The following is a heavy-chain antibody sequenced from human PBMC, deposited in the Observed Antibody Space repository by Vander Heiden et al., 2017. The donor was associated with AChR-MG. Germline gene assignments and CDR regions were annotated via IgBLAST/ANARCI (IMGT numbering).Heavy chain of an antibody. Sequence: QVQLVQSGAEVKKPESSVKVSCKASGGTFGNYAISWVRQAPGQGLEWMGGIIPIFGTANYARKFRGRVTITADKSTSTAYMELSSLRSEDTAVYFCTRVPHLGYCGRIRCPPYHNGVDVWGQGTTVTVSS. V-gene: IGHV1-69*06. CDR2: IIPIFGTA. J-gene: IGHJ6*02. CDR3: TRVPHLGYCGRIRCPPYHNGVDV. D-gene: IGHD2-15*01. CDR1: GGTFGNYA.